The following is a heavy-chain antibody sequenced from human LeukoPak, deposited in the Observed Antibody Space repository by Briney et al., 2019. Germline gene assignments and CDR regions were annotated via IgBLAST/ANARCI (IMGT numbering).Heavy chain of an antibody. V-gene: IGHV3-73*01. D-gene: IGHD3-3*01. CDR1: GFTFSGSA. J-gene: IGHJ4*02. Sequence: GGSLRLSCAASGFTFSGSAMHGVPQASGKGLEWVGRITSKANSYATAYAASVKCRFTISRDDSKNTAYLQMNSLKTEDTAVYYCTGTYYDFWSGYTQLDYWGQGTLVTVSS. CDR2: ITSKANSYAT. CDR3: TGTYYDFWSGYTQLDY.